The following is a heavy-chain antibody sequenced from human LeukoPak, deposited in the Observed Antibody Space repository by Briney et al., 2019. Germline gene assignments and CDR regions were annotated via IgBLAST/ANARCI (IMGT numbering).Heavy chain of an antibody. V-gene: IGHV4-34*01. CDR1: GGSFSGYY. CDR3: ARGQPHCSSTSCYPHYYYYYMDV. J-gene: IGHJ6*03. D-gene: IGHD2-2*01. CDR2: INHSGST. Sequence: SETLSLTCAVYGGSFSGYYWSWIRQPPGKGLEWIGEINHSGSTNYNPSLKSRVTISVDTSKNQFSLKLSSVTAADAAVYYCARGQPHCSSTSCYPHYYYYYMDVWGKGTTVTVS.